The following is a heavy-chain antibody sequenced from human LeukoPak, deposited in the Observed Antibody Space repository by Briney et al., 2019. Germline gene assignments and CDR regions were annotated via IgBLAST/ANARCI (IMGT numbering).Heavy chain of an antibody. CDR1: GGYISSYY. D-gene: IGHD6-19*01. CDR2: IYYSGGS. CDR3: ARQPVGGYYFGY. V-gene: IGHV4-59*08. Sequence: PSETLSLTCTVSGGYISSYYWSWIRQPPGKGLEWIAYIYYSGGSNYNSSLRSRATISVDTSKNQFSLKLTSVTAADTAVYYCARQPVGGYYFGYWGQGTLVTVSS. J-gene: IGHJ4*02.